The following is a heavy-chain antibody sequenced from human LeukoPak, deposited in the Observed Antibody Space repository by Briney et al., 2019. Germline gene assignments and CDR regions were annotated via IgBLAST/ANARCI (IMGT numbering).Heavy chain of an antibody. J-gene: IGHJ4*02. D-gene: IGHD4-17*01. CDR3: ARQRTVTRSFEY. CDR1: GGSISSATYY. V-gene: IGHV4-39*01. CDR2: IYYSGST. Sequence: SETLSLTCTVSGGSISSATYYWGWIRQPPGKGLEWIGNIYYSGSTYSNPSLKSRVTISVDTSKNQFSLNLTSVTAADSAVYYGARQRTVTRSFEYWGQGTLVTVSS.